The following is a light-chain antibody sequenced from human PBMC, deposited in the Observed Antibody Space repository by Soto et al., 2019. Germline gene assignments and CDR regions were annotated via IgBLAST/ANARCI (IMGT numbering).Light chain of an antibody. Sequence: EIQMTQSPSSVSASLGDRVTLTCRASQGISNWLAWYQQKPGKAPKLLIHSASTLQSGVPSTFSGSGSGTDFTLTISSMQPEDFATYYCQQANSFPYTFGQGTKLEI. J-gene: IGKJ2*01. CDR2: SAS. CDR1: QGISNW. V-gene: IGKV1-12*01. CDR3: QQANSFPYT.